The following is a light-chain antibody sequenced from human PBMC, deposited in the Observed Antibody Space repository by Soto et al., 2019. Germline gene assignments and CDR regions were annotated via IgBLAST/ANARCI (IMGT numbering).Light chain of an antibody. Sequence: DIQMTQSPSTLSASVGDRVTITCRASQSISSWLAWFQQKPGKAPKLLIYKASSLESGVPSRFSGSESGTEFTLTISSLQPDDFATYYCLQYLTYPYTFGQGTK. J-gene: IGKJ2*01. CDR1: QSISSW. V-gene: IGKV1-5*03. CDR2: KAS. CDR3: LQYLTYPYT.